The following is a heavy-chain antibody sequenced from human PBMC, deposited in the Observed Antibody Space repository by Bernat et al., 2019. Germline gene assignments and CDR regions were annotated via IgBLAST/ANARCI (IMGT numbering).Heavy chain of an antibody. D-gene: IGHD2-15*01. CDR3: VRSQYCSDSSCHRYFDY. Sequence: EVQLVESGGGLVQPGGSLRLSCAASGFTFSDHYMDWVRQAPGKGLEWVGRARNKANSHTTEYAASVKGRFTISRDDSDNSLYLQMNSLKTEDTAVYYCVRSQYCSDSSCHRYFDYWGQGTLVTVSS. CDR1: GFTFSDHY. CDR2: ARNKANSHTT. J-gene: IGHJ4*02. V-gene: IGHV3-72*01.